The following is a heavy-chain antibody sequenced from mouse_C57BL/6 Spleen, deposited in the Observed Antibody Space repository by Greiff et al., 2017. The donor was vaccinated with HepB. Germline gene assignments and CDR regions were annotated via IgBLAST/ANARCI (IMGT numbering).Heavy chain of an antibody. CDR1: GYSITSGYY. CDR2: ISYDGSN. V-gene: IGHV3-6*01. Sequence: ESGPGLVKPSQSLSLTCSVTGYSITSGYYWNWIRQFPGNKLEWMGYISYDGSNNYNPSLKNRISITRDTSKNQFFLKLNSVTTEDTATYYCAREDYGNYVAYWGKGTLVTVSA. J-gene: IGHJ3*01. CDR3: AREDYGNYVAY. D-gene: IGHD2-1*01.